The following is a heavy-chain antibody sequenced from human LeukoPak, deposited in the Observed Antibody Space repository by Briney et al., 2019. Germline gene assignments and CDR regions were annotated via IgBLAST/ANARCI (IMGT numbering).Heavy chain of an antibody. D-gene: IGHD5-18*01. V-gene: IGHV1-69*13. CDR3: ARAGWIQLWLDWSDP. Sequence: ASVKVSCKASGGTFSSYAISWVRQAPGQGLEWMGGIIPIFDTANYAQKFQGRVTITADESTSTAYMELSSQRSEDTAVYYCARAGWIQLWLDWSDPWGQGTLVTVSS. CDR2: IIPIFDTA. J-gene: IGHJ5*02. CDR1: GGTFSSYA.